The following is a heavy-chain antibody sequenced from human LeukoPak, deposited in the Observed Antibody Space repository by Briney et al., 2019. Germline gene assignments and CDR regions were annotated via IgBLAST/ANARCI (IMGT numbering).Heavy chain of an antibody. CDR2: ISYDGSNK. CDR1: GFTFSSYA. Sequence: GGSLRLSCAASGFTFSSYAMHWVRQAPGKGLEWVAVISYDGSNKYYADSVKGRFTISRDNSKNTLYLQMNSLRAEDTAVYYCAGCPYYYYYYMDVWGKGTTVTVSS. J-gene: IGHJ6*03. D-gene: IGHD6-19*01. V-gene: IGHV3-30-3*01. CDR3: AGCPYYYYYYMDV.